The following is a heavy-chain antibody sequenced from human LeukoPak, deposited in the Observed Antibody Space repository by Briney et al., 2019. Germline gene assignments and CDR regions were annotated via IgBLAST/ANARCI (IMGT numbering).Heavy chain of an antibody. CDR3: AREPADWYCSGGSCQDYYYYGMDV. J-gene: IGHJ6*02. D-gene: IGHD2-15*01. Sequence: ASVKVSCKASGYTFTSYGISWVRQAPGQGLEWMGWISAYNGNTNYAQKLQGRVTMTTDTSTSTAYMELRSLRSDDTAVYYCAREPADWYCSGGSCQDYYYYGMDVWGQGTTVTVSS. V-gene: IGHV1-18*01. CDR2: ISAYNGNT. CDR1: GYTFTSYG.